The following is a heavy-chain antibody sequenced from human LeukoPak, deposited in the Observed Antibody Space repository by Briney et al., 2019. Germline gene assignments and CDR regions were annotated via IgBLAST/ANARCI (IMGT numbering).Heavy chain of an antibody. V-gene: IGHV4-59*01. J-gene: IGHJ4*02. CDR1: GGSISNYY. CDR2: IYHSGST. CDR3: ARDRDSSGYYYAFDY. Sequence: PSETLSLTCTVSGGSISNYYWSWIRQPPGKGLEWIGYIYHSGSTNYNPSLRSRVTISVDTSKNQFSLELSSVTAADTAVYYCARDRDSSGYYYAFDYWGQGTLVTVSS. D-gene: IGHD3-22*01.